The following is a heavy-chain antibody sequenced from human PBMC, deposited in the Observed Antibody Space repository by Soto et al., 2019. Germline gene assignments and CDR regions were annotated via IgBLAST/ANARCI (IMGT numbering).Heavy chain of an antibody. V-gene: IGHV1-69*13. J-gene: IGHJ6*02. CDR1: GGTFSSYA. Sequence: ASVKVSCKASGGTFSSYAISWVRQAPGQGLEWMGGIIPIFGTANYAQKFQGRVTITADESTSTAYMELSSLRSEDTAVYYCARQQLVLDDYYYYYGMDVWGQGITVTVSS. CDR3: ARQQLVLDDYYYYYGMDV. D-gene: IGHD6-6*01. CDR2: IIPIFGTA.